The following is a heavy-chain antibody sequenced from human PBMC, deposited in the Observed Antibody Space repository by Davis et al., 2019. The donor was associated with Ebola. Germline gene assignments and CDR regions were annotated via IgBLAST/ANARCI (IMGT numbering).Heavy chain of an antibody. CDR2: ISGSGGST. J-gene: IGHJ4*02. Sequence: GESLKISCAASGFTFSSYAMSWVRQAPGKGLEWVSAISGSGGSTYYADSVKGRFTISRDNSKNTLYLQMNSLQTEDTAMYYCAAGTGHSDFDHWGQGTLVIVSS. CDR3: AAGTGHSDFDH. D-gene: IGHD1-14*01. V-gene: IGHV3-23*01. CDR1: GFTFSSYA.